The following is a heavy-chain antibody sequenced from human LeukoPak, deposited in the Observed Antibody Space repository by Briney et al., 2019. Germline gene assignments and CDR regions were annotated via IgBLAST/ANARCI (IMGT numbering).Heavy chain of an antibody. CDR1: GYTLTNYH. J-gene: IGHJ4*02. Sequence: EASVKVSCKASGYTLTNYHINWVRQAPGQGLEWMGWINPNSGGTNYAQRFQGRVTMTRDTSITTAYMELSRLKSDDTTVYYCARRYCSSTSCYYFDYWGQGTLVTVSS. CDR2: INPNSGGT. D-gene: IGHD2-2*01. CDR3: ARRYCSSTSCYYFDY. V-gene: IGHV1-2*02.